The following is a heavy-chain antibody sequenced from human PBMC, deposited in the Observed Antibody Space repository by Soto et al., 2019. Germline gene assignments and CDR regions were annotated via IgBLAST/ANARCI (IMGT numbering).Heavy chain of an antibody. J-gene: IGHJ5*02. Sequence: QVQLVESGGGVVQPGRSLRLSCAASGFSISRSAMHWVRQAPGKGLEWVAVIAYDGSNRWYADSAKGRFTISRDNSKNTVYLQMSSLRGEDTAAYYCARDLQAGTDTVTWFAPWGHGTLVNVSS. CDR2: IAYDGSNR. V-gene: IGHV3-30*04. CDR1: GFSISRSA. CDR3: ARDLQAGTDTVTWFAP.